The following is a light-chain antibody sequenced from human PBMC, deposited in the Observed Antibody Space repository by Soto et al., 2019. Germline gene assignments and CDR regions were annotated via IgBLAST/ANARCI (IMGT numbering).Light chain of an antibody. CDR2: GAS. J-gene: IGKJ1*01. Sequence: EIVLTQSPGTLSLSPGERATLSCRASQSVSSSYLAWYQQKPGQAPRLLIFGASIRATGIPDRFSGSGSGTDFTLTISRLEPEDFAVYHCQQYGRSPTTFGQGTKVEIK. CDR1: QSVSSSY. V-gene: IGKV3-20*01. CDR3: QQYGRSPTT.